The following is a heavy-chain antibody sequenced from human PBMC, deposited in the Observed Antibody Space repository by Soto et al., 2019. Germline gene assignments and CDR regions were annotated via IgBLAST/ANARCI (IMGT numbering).Heavy chain of an antibody. CDR1: GYTFTSYG. CDR3: ARAKPYYYDSSGLDY. V-gene: IGHV1-18*01. CDR2: ISAYNGNT. Sequence: ASVKVSCKASGYTFTSYGISWVRQAPGQGLEWMGWISAYNGNTNYAQKLQGRVTMTTDTSTSTAYMELRSLRSDDTAVYYCARAKPYYYDSSGLDYWGQGTLVTVSS. J-gene: IGHJ4*02. D-gene: IGHD3-22*01.